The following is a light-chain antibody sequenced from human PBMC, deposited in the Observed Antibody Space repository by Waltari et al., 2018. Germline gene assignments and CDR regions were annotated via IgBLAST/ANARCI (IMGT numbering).Light chain of an antibody. J-gene: IGLJ2*01. Sequence: QLVLTQSPPASASLGASVKIPCTLSSEHRLYVIAWHPQHREQGHRFLMRLNSDGSHTQGDGIPDRFSGSSSGAERYLIISSLQYEDEADYYCQTWDPYIVVFGGGTKLTVL. V-gene: IGLV4-69*01. CDR3: QTWDPYIVV. CDR1: SEHRLYV. CDR2: LNSDGSH.